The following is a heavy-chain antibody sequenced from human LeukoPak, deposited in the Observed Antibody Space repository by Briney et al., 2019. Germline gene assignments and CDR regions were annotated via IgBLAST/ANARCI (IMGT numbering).Heavy chain of an antibody. J-gene: IGHJ4*02. CDR2: IYTSGST. Sequence: SQTLSLTCTVPGGSISIGSYYWSWIRQPAGKGLGWLGRIYTSGSTNYTPSLKSRVTISVDTSKNQFSLKLSSVTAADTAVYYCARADLYDSSGFGYWGQGTLVTVSS. V-gene: IGHV4-61*02. CDR1: GGSISIGSYY. CDR3: ARADLYDSSGFGY. D-gene: IGHD3-22*01.